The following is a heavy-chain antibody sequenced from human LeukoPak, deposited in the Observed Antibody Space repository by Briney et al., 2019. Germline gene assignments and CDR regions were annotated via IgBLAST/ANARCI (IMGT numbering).Heavy chain of an antibody. D-gene: IGHD5-12*01. CDR1: GFTFSTYD. CDR2: IGGSGGAI. Sequence: TGGSLRLSCAASGFTFSTYDMSWVRQAPGKGLSWVACIGGSGGAIYYRDSVKGRFTISRDNSKSTLYLQMNSLRADDTAVYFCAKWMSRVQAFDIWGQGTMVTVSS. CDR3: AKWMSRVQAFDI. V-gene: IGHV3-23*01. J-gene: IGHJ3*02.